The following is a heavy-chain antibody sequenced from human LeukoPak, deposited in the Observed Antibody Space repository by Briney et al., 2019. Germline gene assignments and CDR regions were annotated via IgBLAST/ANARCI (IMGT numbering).Heavy chain of an antibody. CDR3: ARLRGGYPYDFDS. V-gene: IGHV4-59*01. CDR2: IYYSGSA. Sequence: PSETLSLTCAVYGGSITGYYWSWIRQPPGKGLEWIGYIYYSGSAYYNPSLKSRLTISVDTSKNQFSLKLSSVTAADTAVYYCARLRGGYPYDFDSWGQGTLVTVSS. CDR1: GGSITGYY. J-gene: IGHJ4*02. D-gene: IGHD5-18*01.